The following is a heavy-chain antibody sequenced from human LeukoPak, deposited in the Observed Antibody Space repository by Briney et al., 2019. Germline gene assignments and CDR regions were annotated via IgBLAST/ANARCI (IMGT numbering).Heavy chain of an antibody. D-gene: IGHD4-11*01. J-gene: IGHJ4*02. CDR2: INRSGST. CDR3: ARIGLTTVLYLN. Sequence: PSETLSLTCGVSGGSFTKYYWSWIRQPPGKGLEWIGEINRSGSTNYQPSLKTRVPISVDTPRNQFSLKLTAVNAAATAWYFCARIGLTTVLYLNWGQGALGTVSS. CDR1: GGSFTKYY. V-gene: IGHV4-34*01.